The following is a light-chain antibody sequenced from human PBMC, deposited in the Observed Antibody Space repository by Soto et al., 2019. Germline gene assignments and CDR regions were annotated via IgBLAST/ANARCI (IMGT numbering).Light chain of an antibody. V-gene: IGKV2-28*01. Sequence: DIVMTQSPLSLPVTPVEAASVSCXSSQSLLHNNGYNYLDWYLQKSGQSPQLLIYLGSNRASGVPDRFSGSGSGTDFTLKISRVEAEDVGVYYCMQALQTPLTFGGGTKVDIK. CDR1: QSLLHNNGYNY. J-gene: IGKJ4*01. CDR3: MQALQTPLT. CDR2: LGS.